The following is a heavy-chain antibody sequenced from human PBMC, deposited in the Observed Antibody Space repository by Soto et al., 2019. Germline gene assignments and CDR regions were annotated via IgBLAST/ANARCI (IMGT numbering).Heavy chain of an antibody. V-gene: IGHV1-18*01. J-gene: IGHJ4*02. D-gene: IGHD5-18*01. CDR1: GYTFTSYC. CDR2: ISAYNGNT. Sequence: ASVKLSCKASGYTFTSYCISWVRQAPGQGLEWMGWISAYNGNTNYAQKLQGRVTMTTDTSTSTAYMELRSLRSDDTAVYYCARDLYSYGCGIRRTMCYWGQGTLVTVSS. CDR3: ARDLYSYGCGIRRTMCY.